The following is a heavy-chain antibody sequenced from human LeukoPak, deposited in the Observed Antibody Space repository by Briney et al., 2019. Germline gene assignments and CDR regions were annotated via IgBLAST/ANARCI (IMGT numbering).Heavy chain of an antibody. Sequence: ASVKVSCKASEYTFTAYYVHWVRQAPGQGLEWMGWINPNSGDTNFARNFQGRVTMTRDTSISTVYMELSRLRSDDTAVYYCARVGQWLVENDWFDPWGQGTLVTVSS. CDR3: ARVGQWLVENDWFDP. CDR1: EYTFTAYY. V-gene: IGHV1-2*02. CDR2: INPNSGDT. D-gene: IGHD6-19*01. J-gene: IGHJ5*02.